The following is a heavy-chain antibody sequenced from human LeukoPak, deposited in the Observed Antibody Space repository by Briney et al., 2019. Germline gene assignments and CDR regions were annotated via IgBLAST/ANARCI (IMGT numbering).Heavy chain of an antibody. V-gene: IGHV3-21*01. D-gene: IGHD4-17*01. CDR2: ISSSSSYI. Sequence: PGGSLRLSCAASGFTFSSYSMNWIRQAPGKGLEWVPSISSSSSYIYYADSVKGRFTISRDNAKNSLYLQMNSLRAEDTAVYYCARDSNYGDYQNWFDPWGQGTLVTVSS. CDR3: ARDSNYGDYQNWFDP. CDR1: GFTFSSYS. J-gene: IGHJ5*02.